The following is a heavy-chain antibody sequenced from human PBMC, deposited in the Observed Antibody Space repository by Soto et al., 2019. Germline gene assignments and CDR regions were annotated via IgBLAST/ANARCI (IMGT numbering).Heavy chain of an antibody. J-gene: IGHJ2*01. Sequence: QLQLQESGPGLVKPSETLSLTCTVSAGSISSSSYYWGWIRQPPGKGLEWIGSIYYSGSTYYNPSLKSRFTISVDTSKNQCALKLSSVTAADTAVYYCASMGTSLQHPDWYFDLWGRGTLVTVSS. D-gene: IGHD1-7*01. CDR3: ASMGTSLQHPDWYFDL. CDR1: AGSISSSSYY. CDR2: IYYSGST. V-gene: IGHV4-39*01.